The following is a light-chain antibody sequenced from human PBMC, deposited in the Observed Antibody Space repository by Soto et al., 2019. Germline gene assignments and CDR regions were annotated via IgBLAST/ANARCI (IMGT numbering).Light chain of an antibody. Sequence: QSALTQPPSASGSPGQSVAISCTGTSSDVGGYNYVSWYQQHPGKPPKLMIYEANKRPSGVPDRFSGSKSGNTASLTVSGLQAEDEADYYCSSYAGSSNVFGTGTKVTVL. CDR1: SSDVGGYNY. CDR3: SSYAGSSNV. J-gene: IGLJ1*01. CDR2: EAN. V-gene: IGLV2-8*01.